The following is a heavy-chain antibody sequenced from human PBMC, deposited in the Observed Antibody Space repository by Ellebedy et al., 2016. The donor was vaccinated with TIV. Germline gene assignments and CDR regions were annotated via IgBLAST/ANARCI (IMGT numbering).Heavy chain of an antibody. CDR2: VDTSGGT. CDR1: GASISNYY. J-gene: IGHJ5*02. CDR3: ARRSTSGPYNWFDP. V-gene: IGHV4-4*07. Sequence: SETLPLTXTISGASISNYYWSWFRQPAGKGLEWIGRVDTSGGTNYNPSLKSRVTMSVDTSKNQFSLKLTSVTAADTAVYYCARRSTSGPYNWFDPWGQGTLVTVSS. D-gene: IGHD6-19*01.